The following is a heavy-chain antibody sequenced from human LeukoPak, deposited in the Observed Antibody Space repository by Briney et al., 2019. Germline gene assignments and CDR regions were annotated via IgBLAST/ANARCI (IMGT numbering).Heavy chain of an antibody. J-gene: IGHJ4*02. Sequence: SETLSLTCAVYGGSFSGYYWSWIRQPPGKGLEWIGSIYHSGSTYYNPSLKSRVTISVDTSKNQFSLKLSSVTAADTAVYYCTRDGYYYDSSGYNWGQGTLVTVSS. CDR1: GGSFSGYY. D-gene: IGHD3-22*01. V-gene: IGHV4-34*01. CDR3: TRDGYYYDSSGYN. CDR2: IYHSGST.